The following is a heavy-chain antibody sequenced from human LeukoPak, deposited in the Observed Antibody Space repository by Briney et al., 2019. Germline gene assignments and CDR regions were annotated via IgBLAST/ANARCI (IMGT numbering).Heavy chain of an antibody. CDR2: IIPIFGTA. Sequence: SVKVSCKASGGTFSSYAISWVRQAPGQGLEWMGGIIPIFGTANYAQKFQGRVTITADESTSTAYMELSSLRSEDTAVYNCASSSEYYDFWSGPLFDYWGQGTLVTVSS. D-gene: IGHD3-3*01. CDR3: ASSSEYYDFWSGPLFDY. V-gene: IGHV1-69*13. CDR1: GGTFSSYA. J-gene: IGHJ4*02.